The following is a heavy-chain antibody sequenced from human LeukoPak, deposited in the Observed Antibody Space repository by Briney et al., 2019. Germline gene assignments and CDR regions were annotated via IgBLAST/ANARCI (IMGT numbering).Heavy chain of an antibody. CDR2: MNPNSGNT. D-gene: IGHD1-1*01. CDR3: ARAAIGTTGTVNYYYYYYYMDV. J-gene: IGHJ6*03. CDR1: GYTFTTYA. Sequence: GASVKVSCKASGYTFTTYAMNWVRQAPGQGLEWMGWMNPNSGNTGYAQKFQGRVTMTRNTSISTAYMELSSLRSEDTAVYYCARAAIGTTGTVNYYYYYYYMDVWGRGTTVTISS. V-gene: IGHV1-8*02.